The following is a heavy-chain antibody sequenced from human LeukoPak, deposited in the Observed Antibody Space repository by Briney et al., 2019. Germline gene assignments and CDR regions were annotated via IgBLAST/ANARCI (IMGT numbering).Heavy chain of an antibody. Sequence: SETLSLTCAVYGGSFSGYYWSWIRQPPGKGLGWIGEINHSGSTNYNPSLKSRVTISVDTSKNQFSLKLSSVTAADTAVYYCARPMVRGVIRFWFDPWGQGTLVTVSS. J-gene: IGHJ5*02. CDR2: INHSGST. CDR1: GGSFSGYY. D-gene: IGHD3-10*01. V-gene: IGHV4-34*01. CDR3: ARPMVRGVIRFWFDP.